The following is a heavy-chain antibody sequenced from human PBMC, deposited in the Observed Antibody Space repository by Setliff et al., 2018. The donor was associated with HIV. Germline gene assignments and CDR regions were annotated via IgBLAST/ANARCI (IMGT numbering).Heavy chain of an antibody. CDR1: GGSVSTGNYY. D-gene: IGHD2-8*01. Sequence: PSETLSLTCTVSGGSVSTGNYYWNWIRLPPGKGLEWIGYIFYSGSTNYNPSLKSRVTISVDTSKNQFSLRLSSVTAADTAVYYCARDRNNYDTNGPYWYFDYWGQGTLVTVSS. V-gene: IGHV4-61*01. J-gene: IGHJ4*02. CDR2: IFYSGST. CDR3: ARDRNNYDTNGPYWYFDY.